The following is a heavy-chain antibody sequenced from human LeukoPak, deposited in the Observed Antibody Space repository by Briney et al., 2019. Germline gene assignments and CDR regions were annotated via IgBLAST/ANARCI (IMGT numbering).Heavy chain of an antibody. CDR3: ALHGDYYYYGMDV. J-gene: IGHJ6*02. D-gene: IGHD3-10*01. V-gene: IGHV4-59*08. Sequence: SETLSLTCTVSGGSISSYYWSWIRQPPGKGLEWIGYIYYSGSTNYNPSLKSRVTISVDTSKNQFSLKLSSVTAADTAVYYCALHGDYYYYGMDVWGQGTTVTVSS. CDR2: IYYSGST. CDR1: GGSISSYY.